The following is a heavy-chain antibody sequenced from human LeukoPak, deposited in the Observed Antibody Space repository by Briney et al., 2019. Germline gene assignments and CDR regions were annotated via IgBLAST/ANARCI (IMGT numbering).Heavy chain of an antibody. Sequence: GSLRLSCVASGFAFETYTMNWVRQAPGKGLEWVSFISSTSSDINYADSVRDRFTISRDNAKNSLFLQMDSLRVEDTAVYYCAKGLLSGYDKYLDSWGQGTLVTVSS. D-gene: IGHD5-12*01. J-gene: IGHJ4*02. CDR2: ISSTSSDI. CDR1: GFAFETYT. V-gene: IGHV3-21*04. CDR3: AKGLLSGYDKYLDS.